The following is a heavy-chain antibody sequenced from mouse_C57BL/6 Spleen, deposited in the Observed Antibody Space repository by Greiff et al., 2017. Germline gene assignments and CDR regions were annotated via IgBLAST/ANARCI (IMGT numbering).Heavy chain of an antibody. Sequence: QVQLQQSDAELVKPGASVKISCKVSGYTFTDHTIHWMKQRPEQGLEWIGYIYPRDGSTKYNEKFKGKATLTADKSSSTAYMQLNSLTSEDSAVYFCARHGYYGSRAYGMDYWGQGTSVTVAS. CDR3: ARHGYYGSRAYGMDY. J-gene: IGHJ4*01. CDR2: IYPRDGST. D-gene: IGHD1-1*01. CDR1: GYTFTDHT. V-gene: IGHV1-78*01.